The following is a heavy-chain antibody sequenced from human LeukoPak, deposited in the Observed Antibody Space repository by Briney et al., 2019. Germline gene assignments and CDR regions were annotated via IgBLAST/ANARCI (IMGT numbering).Heavy chain of an antibody. CDR2: IYYSGNT. J-gene: IGHJ4*02. V-gene: IGHV4-39*01. CDR3: ARVGEYYYDSSEEGIEY. CDR1: GVSISSSNSY. Sequence: SETLSLTCTVSGVSISSSNSYWGWIRQPPGKGLEWIGSIYYSGNTYYNASLKSQVSISIDTSKNQFSLRLTSVTAADTAVYYCARVGEYYYDSSEEGIEYWGQGTLVTVSS. D-gene: IGHD3-22*01.